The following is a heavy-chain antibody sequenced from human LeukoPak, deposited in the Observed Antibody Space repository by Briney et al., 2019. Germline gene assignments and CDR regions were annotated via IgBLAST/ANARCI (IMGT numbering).Heavy chain of an antibody. CDR1: GGSISSYS. CDR2: IYTTGST. CDR3: ARRSSLLRQVAY. Sequence: PPGTLSLTCTVSGGSISSYSCGWSRQPARKGLECIGRIYTTGSTNYNPSLKSRVTMSVDTSKNQLSPKLSSMTAPDTAVYYCARRSSLLRQVAYWGQGTQVTVSS. J-gene: IGHJ4*02. D-gene: IGHD5/OR15-5a*01. V-gene: IGHV4-4*07.